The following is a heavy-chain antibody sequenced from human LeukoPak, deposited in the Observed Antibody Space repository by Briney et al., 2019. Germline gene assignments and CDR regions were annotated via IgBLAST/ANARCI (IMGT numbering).Heavy chain of an antibody. D-gene: IGHD3-22*01. CDR2: IKQDGSEK. Sequence: GGSLRLSCAASGFSFSRYWMSWVRQVPRKGLEWVANIKQDGSEKYYVDSVKGRFTISRDNAKNSLYLQMNSLRAEDTAIYYCAKVRYDSSGYQSPYFDYWGQGTLVTVSS. CDR3: AKVRYDSSGYQSPYFDY. V-gene: IGHV3-7*03. CDR1: GFSFSRYW. J-gene: IGHJ4*02.